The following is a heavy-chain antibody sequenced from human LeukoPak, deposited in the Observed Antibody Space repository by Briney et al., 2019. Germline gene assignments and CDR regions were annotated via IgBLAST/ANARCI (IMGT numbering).Heavy chain of an antibody. V-gene: IGHV5-51*01. D-gene: IGHD3-10*01. CDR2: IYPGDSDP. CDR3: ARQPGTASNFDY. Sequence: GEPLKISCKGSGYNFTTSWIGWVRQMPGKGLEWMGIIYPGDSDPRYSPSFQGQVIISADKSISTAYLQWSSLKASDTAMYYCARQPGTASNFDYWGQGTLVTVSS. J-gene: IGHJ4*02. CDR1: GYNFTTSW.